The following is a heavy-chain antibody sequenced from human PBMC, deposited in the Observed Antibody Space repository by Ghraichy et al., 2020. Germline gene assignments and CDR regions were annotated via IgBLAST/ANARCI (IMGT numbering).Heavy chain of an antibody. CDR3: VTYSYAGATALY. J-gene: IGHJ4*02. CDR2: IYYTGST. D-gene: IGHD3-10*01. V-gene: IGHV4-39*01. Sequence: SETLSLTCTVSGASISNSNYYWGWIRQSPGTGLDWIASIYYTGSTYYNPSLKSRVTMSLDTSKNQFSLRLNSVTAADTAVYYCVTYSYAGATALYWGQGPLVTV. CDR1: GASISNSNYY.